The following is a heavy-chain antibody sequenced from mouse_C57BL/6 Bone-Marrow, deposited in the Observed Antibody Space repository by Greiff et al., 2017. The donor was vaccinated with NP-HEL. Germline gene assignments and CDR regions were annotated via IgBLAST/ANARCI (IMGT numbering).Heavy chain of an antibody. CDR1: GFTFSDYY. V-gene: IGHV5-12*01. CDR2: ISNGGGST. J-gene: IGHJ4*01. D-gene: IGHD2-1*01. CDR3: ARQGYYGNPFAMDY. Sequence: EVKVEESGGGLVQPGGSLKLSCAASGFTFSDYYMYWVRQTPEKRLEWVAYISNGGGSTYYPDTVKGRFTISRDNAKNTLYLQMSRLKSEDTAMYYCARQGYYGNPFAMDYWGQGTSVTVSS.